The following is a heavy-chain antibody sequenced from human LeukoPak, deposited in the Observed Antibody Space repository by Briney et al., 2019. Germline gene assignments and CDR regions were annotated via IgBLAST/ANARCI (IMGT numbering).Heavy chain of an antibody. CDR2: IRYDGSNK. V-gene: IGHV3-30*02. CDR1: GFPFSSYG. J-gene: IGHJ4*02. CDR3: AKDEELEDGIGDY. D-gene: IGHD1-26*01. Sequence: PGGSLRLSCAASGFPFSSYGMHWVRQAPGKGLEWVAFIRYDGSNKYYADSVKGRFTISRDISKNTLYLQMNSLRAEDTAVYYCAKDEELEDGIGDYWGQGTLVTVSS.